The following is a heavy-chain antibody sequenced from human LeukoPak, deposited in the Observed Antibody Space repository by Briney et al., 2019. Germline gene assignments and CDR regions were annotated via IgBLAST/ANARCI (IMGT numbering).Heavy chain of an antibody. J-gene: IGHJ6*02. CDR2: ISSSSSYI. CDR1: GFTFSSYS. V-gene: IGHV3-21*01. D-gene: IGHD2-15*01. Sequence: GGSLRLSCAASGFTFSSYSMNWVRQAPGKGLEWVSSISSSSSYIYYADSVKGRFTISRDNAKNSLYLQMNSLRAEDTAVYYCAGDGRYCSGGSCYSGEAYYYYYGMDVWGQGTTVTVSS. CDR3: AGDGRYCSGGSCYSGEAYYYYYGMDV.